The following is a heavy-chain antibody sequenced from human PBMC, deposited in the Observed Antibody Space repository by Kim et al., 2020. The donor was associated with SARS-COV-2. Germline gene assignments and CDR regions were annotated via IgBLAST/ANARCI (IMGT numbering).Heavy chain of an antibody. CDR2: ISSSGSTI. Sequence: GGSLRLSCAASGFTFSSYEMNWVRQAPGKGLEWVSYISSSGSTIYYADSVKGRFTISRDNAKNSLYLQMNSLRAEDTAVYYCAWIGRLRWYSDFDYWGQGTLVTVSS. CDR1: GFTFSSYE. CDR3: AWIGRLRWYSDFDY. D-gene: IGHD5-12*01. V-gene: IGHV3-48*03. J-gene: IGHJ4*02.